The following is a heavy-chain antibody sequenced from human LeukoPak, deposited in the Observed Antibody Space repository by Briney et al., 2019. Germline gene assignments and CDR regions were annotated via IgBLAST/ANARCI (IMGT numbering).Heavy chain of an antibody. CDR2: ISVSGDWT. CDR3: ANYRQSITAAGNSREFADY. Sequence: PGGSLRLSCEASRFTFSSYYMIWVRQAPGKGLEWVSVISVSGDWTYYADSVKGRFTISRDNSKNTLYLQMNSLRAEDTAVYYCANYRQSITAAGNSREFADYWGQGTLVTVSS. J-gene: IGHJ4*02. V-gene: IGHV3-23*01. CDR1: RFTFSSYY. D-gene: IGHD6-13*01.